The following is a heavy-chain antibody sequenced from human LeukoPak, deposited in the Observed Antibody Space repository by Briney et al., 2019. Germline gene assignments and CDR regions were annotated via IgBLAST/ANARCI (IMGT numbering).Heavy chain of an antibody. D-gene: IGHD3-3*01. J-gene: IGHJ4*02. CDR2: ITNDGSST. V-gene: IGHV3-74*01. CDR1: GLTFSSHW. Sequence: QSGGSLRLSCAASGLTFSSHWMHWVRQAPGKGLVWVSRITNDGSSTTYADSVKGRFTISRDNAKNMLYLQVNSLRAEDTAVYYCAKLPTYDFWSVLRYYFDYWGQGTLVTVSS. CDR3: AKLPTYDFWSVLRYYFDY.